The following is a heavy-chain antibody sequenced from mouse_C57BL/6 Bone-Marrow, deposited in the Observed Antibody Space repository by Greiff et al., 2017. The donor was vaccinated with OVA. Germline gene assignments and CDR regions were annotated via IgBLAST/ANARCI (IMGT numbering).Heavy chain of an antibody. J-gene: IGHJ4*01. Sequence: EVQLQQSGPELVKPGASVKISCKASGYTFTDYYMNWVKQSHGKSLEWIGDINPNNGGTSYNQKFKGKATLTVDKYSSTASMELRSLTSEDSAVYSCAEGGNYGYYAMDYWGQGTSVTVSS. V-gene: IGHV1-26*01. CDR3: AEGGNYGYYAMDY. D-gene: IGHD2-1*01. CDR1: GYTFTDYY. CDR2: INPNNGGT.